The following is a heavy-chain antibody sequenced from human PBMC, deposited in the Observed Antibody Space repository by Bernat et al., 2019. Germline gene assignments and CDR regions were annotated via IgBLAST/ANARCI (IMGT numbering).Heavy chain of an antibody. Sequence: QVQLVQSGAEVKKPGASVKVSCKASGYTFTGYYMHWVRQAPGQGLEWMGWINPNSGGTNYAQKFQGWVTMTRDTSISTAYMELSSLRSEDTAVYYCASGVITFGGVIVDDYYYYGMDVWGQGTTVTVSS. V-gene: IGHV1-2*04. CDR1: GYTFTGYY. CDR2: INPNSGGT. J-gene: IGHJ6*02. D-gene: IGHD3-16*02. CDR3: ASGVITFGGVIVDDYYYYGMDV.